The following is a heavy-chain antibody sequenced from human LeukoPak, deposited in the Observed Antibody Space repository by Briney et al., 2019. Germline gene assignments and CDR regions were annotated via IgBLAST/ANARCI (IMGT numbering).Heavy chain of an antibody. CDR3: ARANDYVWGSYRYIDY. CDR2: MNPNSGNT. Sequence: ASVKVSCKASGYTFTSYDINWVRQATGQGLEWMGWMNPNSGNTGYAQKFQGRVTMTRNTSISTAYMELSSLRSEDTAVYYCARANDYVWGSYRYIDYWGQGTLATVSS. CDR1: GYTFTSYD. J-gene: IGHJ4*02. V-gene: IGHV1-8*01. D-gene: IGHD3-16*02.